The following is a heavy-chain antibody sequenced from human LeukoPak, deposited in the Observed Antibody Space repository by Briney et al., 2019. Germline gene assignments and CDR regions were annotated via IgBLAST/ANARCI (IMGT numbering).Heavy chain of an antibody. D-gene: IGHD2-15*01. V-gene: IGHV1-69*13. CDR1: GGTFSSYA. CDR3: AREAHPRSEVVVAAATPVL. Sequence: GASVKVSCKASGGTFSSYAISWVRQAPGQGLEWMGGIIPIFGTANYAQKFQGRVTITADESTSTAYMELSSLRSEDTAVYYCAREAHPRSEVVVAAATPVLWGQGTLVTVSS. CDR2: IIPIFGTA. J-gene: IGHJ4*02.